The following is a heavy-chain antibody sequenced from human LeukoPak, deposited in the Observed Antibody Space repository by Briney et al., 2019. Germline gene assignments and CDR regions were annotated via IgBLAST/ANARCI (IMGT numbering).Heavy chain of an antibody. J-gene: IGHJ4*02. Sequence: GGSLRLSCAASGFTFTDYEMNWVRQAPGKGLEWVSYISSSGSTIYYADSVKGRFTISRDDAKSSLYLQMNSLRAEDTAVYYCARDNYDSSTPYYFDYWGQGTLVTVSS. V-gene: IGHV3-48*03. CDR1: GFTFTDYE. CDR3: ARDNYDSSTPYYFDY. D-gene: IGHD3-22*01. CDR2: ISSSGSTI.